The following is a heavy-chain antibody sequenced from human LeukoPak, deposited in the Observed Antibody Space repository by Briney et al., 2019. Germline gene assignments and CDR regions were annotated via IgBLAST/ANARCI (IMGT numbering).Heavy chain of an antibody. CDR1: GFSLNSYS. Sequence: GGSLRLSCAASGFSLNSYSMNWVRQAPGKGLEWVAYIRSSGSTIYYADSVKGRFTISRDTAKNSLYLQMNSLRVEDTAVYYCARAWSYSTGWYNYWGQGTLVTVSS. J-gene: IGHJ4*02. D-gene: IGHD6-19*01. V-gene: IGHV3-48*01. CDR2: IRSSGSTI. CDR3: ARAWSYSTGWYNY.